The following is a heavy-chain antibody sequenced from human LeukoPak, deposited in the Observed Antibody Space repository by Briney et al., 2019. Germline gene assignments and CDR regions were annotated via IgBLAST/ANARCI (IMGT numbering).Heavy chain of an antibody. CDR3: ARVGRQWLRFRHNWFDP. Sequence: GASVKVSCKASGYTFTSYYMHWVRQAPGQGLEWMGIINPSGGSTSYAQKFQGRVTMTRDMSTSTVYMELSSLRSEDTAVYYCARVGRQWLRFRHNWFDPWGQGTLVTVSS. V-gene: IGHV1-46*01. D-gene: IGHD5-12*01. J-gene: IGHJ5*02. CDR1: GYTFTSYY. CDR2: INPSGGST.